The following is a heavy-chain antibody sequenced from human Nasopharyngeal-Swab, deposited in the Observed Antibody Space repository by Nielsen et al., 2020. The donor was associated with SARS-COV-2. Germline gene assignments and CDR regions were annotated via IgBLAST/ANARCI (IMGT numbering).Heavy chain of an antibody. D-gene: IGHD5-12*01. CDR3: AKGGYSGYDPLGMDV. CDR2: ISYDGSNK. V-gene: IGHV3-30*18. J-gene: IGHJ6*02. Sequence: VRQAPGKGLEWVAVISYDGSNKYYEDSVKGRFTISRDNSKNTLYLQMNSLRAEDTAVYYCAKGGYSGYDPLGMDVWGQGTTVTVSS.